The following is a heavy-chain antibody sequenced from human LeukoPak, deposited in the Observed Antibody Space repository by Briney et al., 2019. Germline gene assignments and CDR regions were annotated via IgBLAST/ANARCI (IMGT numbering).Heavy chain of an antibody. V-gene: IGHV1-18*01. Sequence: ASVKVSCKASGYTFTSYGISWVRQAPGQGLEWMGWISAYNGNTNYAQKLQGRVTMTTDTSTSTAYMELRSLRSDDTAVYYCARDTLITMVRGVRDHYYGMDVWGQGTTVTVSS. CDR1: GYTFTSYG. CDR3: ARDTLITMVRGVRDHYYGMDV. J-gene: IGHJ6*02. D-gene: IGHD3-10*01. CDR2: ISAYNGNT.